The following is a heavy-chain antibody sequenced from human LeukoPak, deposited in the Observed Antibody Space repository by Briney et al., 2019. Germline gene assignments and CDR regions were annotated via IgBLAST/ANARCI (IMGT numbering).Heavy chain of an antibody. CDR2: ISGSGGST. CDR1: GFTLSSYA. CDR3: AKNHYSGSSAYYYLVDY. D-gene: IGHD3-22*01. Sequence: GGSLRLSCAASGFTLSSYAMSWVRQAPGKGLEWVSAISGSGGSTYYADSVKGRFTISRDNSKNTLYLQMNSLRAEDTAVYYCAKNHYSGSSAYYYLVDYWGQGTLVTVSS. J-gene: IGHJ4*02. V-gene: IGHV3-23*01.